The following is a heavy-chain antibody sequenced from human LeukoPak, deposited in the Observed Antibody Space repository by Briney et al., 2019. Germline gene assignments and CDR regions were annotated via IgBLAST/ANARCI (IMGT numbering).Heavy chain of an antibody. Sequence: PSETLSLTCTVSGGSISGYYWSWIRQPPGKGLEWIGYIYYSGSTNYNPSLKSRVTISIDTSKNHFSLKLGSVTAADTAVYYCAKSGYYDFWSGSGPPEHWFDPWGQGTLVTVSS. CDR2: IYYSGST. D-gene: IGHD3-3*01. CDR3: AKSGYYDFWSGSGPPEHWFDP. J-gene: IGHJ5*02. V-gene: IGHV4-59*01. CDR1: GGSISGYY.